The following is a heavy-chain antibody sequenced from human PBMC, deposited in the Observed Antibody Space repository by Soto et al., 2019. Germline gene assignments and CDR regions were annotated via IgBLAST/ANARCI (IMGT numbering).Heavy chain of an antibody. CDR2: INPNSGGT. D-gene: IGHD5-18*01. V-gene: IGHV1-2*02. J-gene: IGHJ6*02. Sequence: QVQLVQSGAEVKKPGASVKVSCKASGYTFTGYYMHWARQAPGQGLEWMGWINPNSGGTNYAQKFQGRVTMTRDTSISTAYMELSRLRSDDTAVYYCAREGTAIYYYYGMDVWGQGTTVTVSS. CDR1: GYTFTGYY. CDR3: AREGTAIYYYYGMDV.